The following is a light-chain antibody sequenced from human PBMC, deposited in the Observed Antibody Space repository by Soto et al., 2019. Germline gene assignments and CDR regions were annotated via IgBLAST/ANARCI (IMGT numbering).Light chain of an antibody. V-gene: IGLV2-11*01. J-gene: IGLJ1*01. CDR1: NSDIGGYYF. CDR3: CSYAGSYIYV. CDR2: DVS. Sequence: QSALTQPRSVSGSPGQSVTISCTGTNSDIGGYYFVSWYQQHPRKAPKLMIFDVSKRPSGVPDRFSASKSGNTASLTISGLQAEDEADYYCCSYAGSYIYVFGTGTKVTVL.